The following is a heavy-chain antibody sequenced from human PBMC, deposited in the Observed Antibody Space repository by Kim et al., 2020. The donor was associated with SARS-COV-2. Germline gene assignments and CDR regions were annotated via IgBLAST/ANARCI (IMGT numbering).Heavy chain of an antibody. CDR3: ARGAPRIAVAGAWGY. V-gene: IGHV4-34*01. D-gene: IGHD6-19*01. J-gene: IGHJ4*02. Sequence: PALKSRVTISVATSKNQFSLKLSSVTAADTAVYYGARGAPRIAVAGAWGYWGQGTLVTVSS.